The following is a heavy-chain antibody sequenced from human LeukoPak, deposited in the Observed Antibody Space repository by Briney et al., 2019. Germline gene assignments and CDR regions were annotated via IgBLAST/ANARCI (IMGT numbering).Heavy chain of an antibody. Sequence: ASVKVSSKASVYTFTGYYMHWVRQAPGQGLEWMGWINHNSGGTKYAQQFQGRVTMTRDTSISTAYMALSRLRSDDTAVYYCAPSDRYYFDYWGQGTLVTVSS. J-gene: IGHJ4*02. D-gene: IGHD3-22*01. CDR1: VYTFTGYY. CDR2: INHNSGGT. V-gene: IGHV1-2*02. CDR3: APSDRYYFDY.